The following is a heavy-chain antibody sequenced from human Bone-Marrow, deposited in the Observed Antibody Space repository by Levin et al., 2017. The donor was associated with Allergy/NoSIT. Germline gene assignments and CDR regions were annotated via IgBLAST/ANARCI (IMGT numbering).Heavy chain of an antibody. V-gene: IGHV1-18*01. J-gene: IGHJ3*01. D-gene: IGHD1-26*01. CDR1: GYRFSNYG. CDR2: ISAYHGNT. CDR3: ARGKWELLLNAFDL. Sequence: GGSLRLSCKGSGYRFSNYGITWVRLAPGQGLEWMGWISAYHGNTEYAQKFHGRVTMTTDTSTSTAYMELRSLTHEDTAVYYCARGKWELLLNAFDLWGQGTMVTVSS.